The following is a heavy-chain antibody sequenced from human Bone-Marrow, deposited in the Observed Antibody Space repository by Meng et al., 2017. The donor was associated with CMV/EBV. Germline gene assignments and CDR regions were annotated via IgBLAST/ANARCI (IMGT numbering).Heavy chain of an antibody. CDR3: ARDRRFLEWLFGDV. Sequence: GESLKISCAASGFTFSSYSMNWVRQAPGKGLVWVSRINSDGSSTSYADSVKGRFTISRDNAKNTLYLQMNSLRAEDTAVYYCARDRRFLEWLFGDVWGQGTTVTVSS. CDR1: GFTFSSYS. D-gene: IGHD3-3*01. J-gene: IGHJ6*02. V-gene: IGHV3-74*01. CDR2: INSDGSST.